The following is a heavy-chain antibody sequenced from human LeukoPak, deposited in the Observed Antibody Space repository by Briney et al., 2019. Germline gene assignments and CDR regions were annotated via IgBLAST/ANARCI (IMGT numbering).Heavy chain of an antibody. CDR3: AKDSRSYNGIYDPFDI. CDR2: ISDSGGNT. CDR1: GFTFSNYA. J-gene: IGHJ3*02. V-gene: IGHV3-23*01. D-gene: IGHD2-8*01. Sequence: GGSLRLSCAASGFTFSNYAMSWVRQAPGKGLEWVSAISDSGGNTYYADSVKGRFTISRDNSKNTLSLQMNSLRPEDTAVYYCAKDSRSYNGIYDPFDIWGQGTMVTVSS.